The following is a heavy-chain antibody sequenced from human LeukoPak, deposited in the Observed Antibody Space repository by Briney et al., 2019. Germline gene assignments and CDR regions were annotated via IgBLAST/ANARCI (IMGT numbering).Heavy chain of an antibody. V-gene: IGHV4-61*02. Sequence: SQTLSLTCTVSGDSISSGNYYWSWIRQPAGKGLEWIGRIYTSGSTYYNPSLKSRVTISVDTSKNQFSLNLSSVTAADTAVYYCARPYDFWSGYYTFWGQGTLVTVSS. CDR1: GDSISSGNYY. J-gene: IGHJ4*02. CDR3: ARPYDFWSGYYTF. CDR2: IYTSGST. D-gene: IGHD3-3*01.